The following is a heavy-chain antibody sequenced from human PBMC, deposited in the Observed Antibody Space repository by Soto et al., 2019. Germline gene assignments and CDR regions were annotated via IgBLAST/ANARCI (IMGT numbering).Heavy chain of an antibody. CDR3: AKVTGSLIAVAFEY. CDR2: ISGSGGST. Sequence: PGGSLRLSCAASGFTFSSYAMSCVRQAPGKGLEWVSAISGSGGSTYYADSVKGRFTISRDNSKNTLYLQMNSLRAEDTAVYYCAKVTGSLIAVAFEYWGQGTMVTVSS. J-gene: IGHJ4*02. D-gene: IGHD6-19*01. CDR1: GFTFSSYA. V-gene: IGHV3-23*01.